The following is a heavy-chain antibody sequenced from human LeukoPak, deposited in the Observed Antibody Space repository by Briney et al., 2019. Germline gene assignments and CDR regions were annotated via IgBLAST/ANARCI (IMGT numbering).Heavy chain of an antibody. V-gene: IGHV4-59*01. CDR2: IYYSGST. J-gene: IGHJ6*03. CDR1: GGSISSYY. Sequence: SETLSLTCTVSGGSISSYYWSWIRQPPAKGLEWIGYIYYSGSTNYNPSLKSRVTISVDTSKNQFSLKLSSVTAADTAVYYCARAVYYYYMDVWGKGTTVTISS. CDR3: ARAVYYYYMDV.